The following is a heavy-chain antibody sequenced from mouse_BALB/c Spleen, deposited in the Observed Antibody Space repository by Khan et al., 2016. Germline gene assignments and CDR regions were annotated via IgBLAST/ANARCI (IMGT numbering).Heavy chain of an antibody. J-gene: IGHJ4*01. CDR1: GFSLIAYG. Sequence: QVRLQQSGPGLVAPSQSLSITCTVSGFSLIAYGVNWVRQPPGKGLEWLGMIWGDGSTDYNSALKSRLNITKDNSKSQVFLKMNSLQSDDTASYYCARDGWGYYAMDYWGQGTSVTVSS. CDR2: IWGDGST. D-gene: IGHD2-2*01. CDR3: ARDGWGYYAMDY. V-gene: IGHV2-6-7*01.